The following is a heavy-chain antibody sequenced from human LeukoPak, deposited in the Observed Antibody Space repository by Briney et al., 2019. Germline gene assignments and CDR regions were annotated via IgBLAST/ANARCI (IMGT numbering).Heavy chain of an antibody. J-gene: IGHJ3*02. CDR2: INSDGSST. CDR3: ASGGSGGGAFDI. D-gene: IGHD6-19*01. V-gene: IGHV3-74*01. Sequence: AGSLRLSCAASGFTFSSYWMHWVRHAPGKGLVWVSRINSDGSSTSYADSVKGRFTISRDNAKNTLYLQMNSQRAEDTAVYYCASGGSGGGAFDIWGQGTMVTVSS. CDR1: GFTFSSYW.